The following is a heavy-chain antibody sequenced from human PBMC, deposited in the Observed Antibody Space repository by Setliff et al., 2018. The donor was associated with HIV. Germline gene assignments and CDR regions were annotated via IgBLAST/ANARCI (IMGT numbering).Heavy chain of an antibody. V-gene: IGHV4-39*07. CDR2: VYYSGIT. CDR1: GDLIRNSYYY. Sequence: SETLSLTCDVSGDLIRNSYYYWAWIRQSPGRGLEWVGSVYYSGITHYNPSLESRATISVDTSKNQFSLELSSVTAADTAIYFCASGMRWDTAMGDAFDIWGQGTMVTVSS. J-gene: IGHJ3*02. CDR3: ASGMRWDTAMGDAFDI. D-gene: IGHD5-18*01.